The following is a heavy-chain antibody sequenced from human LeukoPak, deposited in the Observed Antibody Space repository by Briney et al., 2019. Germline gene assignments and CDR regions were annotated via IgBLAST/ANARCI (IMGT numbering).Heavy chain of an antibody. D-gene: IGHD3-10*01. CDR1: GFTFNNYW. V-gene: IGHV3-7*01. CDR3: ARVNDYDSGSLYRAIDD. Sequence: GGSLRLSCEASGFTFNNYWMSWFRQAPGKGLEWVANIKQDESEKNYVDSVKGRFTISRDNVKNSLYLQMNSLRAEDTAVYSCARVNDYDSGSLYRAIDDWGQGALVTVCS. J-gene: IGHJ4*02. CDR2: IKQDESEK.